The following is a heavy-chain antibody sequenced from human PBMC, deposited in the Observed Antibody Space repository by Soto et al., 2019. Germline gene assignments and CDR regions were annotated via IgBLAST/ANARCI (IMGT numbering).Heavy chain of an antibody. CDR3: ARDRVGGYDAFDI. D-gene: IGHD5-12*01. J-gene: IGHJ3*02. CDR1: GGTFSSYA. CDR2: IIPSLGIA. V-gene: IGHV1-69*10. Sequence: ASVHVSCKASGGTFSSYAISWVRQAPGQGLEWMGGIIPSLGIANYAQKFQGRVTITADTSTSTAYMELSSLRSEDTAVYYCARDRVGGYDAFDIWGQGTMVTVSS.